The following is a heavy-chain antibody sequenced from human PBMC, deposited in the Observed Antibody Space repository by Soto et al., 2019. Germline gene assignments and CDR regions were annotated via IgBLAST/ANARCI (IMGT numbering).Heavy chain of an antibody. J-gene: IGHJ6*02. Sequence: GGSLRLSCTASGFTFGDYAMSWFRQAPGKGLEWVGFIRSKAYGGTTEYAASVKGRFTISRDDSKSIAYLQMNSLKTEDTAVYYCTRVPVLLWFALYGMDVWGQGTTVTVSS. D-gene: IGHD3-10*01. CDR1: GFTFGDYA. V-gene: IGHV3-49*03. CDR3: TRVPVLLWFALYGMDV. CDR2: IRSKAYGGTT.